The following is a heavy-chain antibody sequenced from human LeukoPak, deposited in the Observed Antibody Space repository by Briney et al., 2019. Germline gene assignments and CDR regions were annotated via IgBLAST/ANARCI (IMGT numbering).Heavy chain of an antibody. V-gene: IGHV4-39*01. CDR1: GGSISSSSYY. J-gene: IGHJ3*02. CDR3: ARLNYYDSSGYSPVDAFDI. D-gene: IGHD3-22*01. Sequence: SETLSLTCALSGGSISSSSYYWGWVRQPPGKGLEWIGSIYYSGSTYYNPSLKSRVTISVDTSKNQFSLKLSSVTAADTAVYYCARLNYYDSSGYSPVDAFDIWGQGTMVTVSS. CDR2: IYYSGST.